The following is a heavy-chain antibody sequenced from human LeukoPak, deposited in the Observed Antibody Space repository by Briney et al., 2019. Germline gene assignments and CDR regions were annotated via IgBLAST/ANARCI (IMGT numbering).Heavy chain of an antibody. D-gene: IGHD2-21*02. CDR1: GGSISSGSYY. CDR2: IYTSGST. V-gene: IGHV4-61*02. J-gene: IGHJ4*02. Sequence: SETLPLTCTVSGGSISSGSYYWSWIRQPAGKGLEWIGRIYTSGSTNYNPSLKSRVTISVDTSKNQFSLKLSSVTAADTAVYYCAREGGGYCGGDCYSYYFDYWGQGTLVTVSS. CDR3: AREGGGYCGGDCYSYYFDY.